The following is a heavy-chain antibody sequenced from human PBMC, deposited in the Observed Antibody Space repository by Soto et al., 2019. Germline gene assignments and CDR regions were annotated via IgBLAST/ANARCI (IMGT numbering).Heavy chain of an antibody. V-gene: IGHV5-51*01. CDR2: IYPGDSDT. CDR1: GYSFTSYW. CDR3: ASSALYGGNPDHFDY. J-gene: IGHJ4*02. D-gene: IGHD4-17*01. Sequence: PGESLKISCKGSGYSFTSYWIGWVRQMPGKGLEWMGIIYPGDSDTRYSPSFQGQVTISADKSISTAYLQWSSLKASDTAMYYCASSALYGGNPDHFDYWGQGTLVTVSS.